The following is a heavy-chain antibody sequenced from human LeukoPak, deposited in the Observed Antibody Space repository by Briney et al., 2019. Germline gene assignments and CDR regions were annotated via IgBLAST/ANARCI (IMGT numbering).Heavy chain of an antibody. J-gene: IGHJ4*02. Sequence: GGSLRLSCAASGFTFSSYSMNWVRQAPGKGLEWVSYISSSSSTIYYADSVKGRFTISRDNAKNSLYLQMNSLRDEDTAVYYCARAGVYSSSWFFDYWGQGTLDTVSS. D-gene: IGHD6-13*01. V-gene: IGHV3-48*02. CDR1: GFTFSSYS. CDR3: ARAGVYSSSWFFDY. CDR2: ISSSSSTI.